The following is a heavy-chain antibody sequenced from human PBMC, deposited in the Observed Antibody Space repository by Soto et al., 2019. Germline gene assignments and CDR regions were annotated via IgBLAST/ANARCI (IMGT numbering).Heavy chain of an antibody. CDR1: GGSISSYY. J-gene: IGHJ4*02. Sequence: QVQLQESGPGLVKPSETLSLTCTVSGGSISSYYWSWIRQPPGKGLEWIGYIYYSGSTNYNPSLKSRFTLSVDTSKNQFSLKLSSVTAADTAVYYCARHPHVVVPAAIDYWGQGTLVTVSS. CDR2: IYYSGST. D-gene: IGHD2-2*01. V-gene: IGHV4-59*08. CDR3: ARHPHVVVPAAIDY.